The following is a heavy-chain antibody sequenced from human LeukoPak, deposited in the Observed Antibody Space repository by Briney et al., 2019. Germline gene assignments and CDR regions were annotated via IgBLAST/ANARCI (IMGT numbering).Heavy chain of an antibody. D-gene: IGHD4-17*01. CDR1: GGSISSGSYY. J-gene: IGHJ6*03. Sequence: SETLSLTCAVSGGSISSGSYYWGWIRQPPGKGLEWIGSIYHSGSTYYNPSLKSRVTISVDTSKNQFSLKLSSVTAADTAVYYCAREGDPVTTFLYYYYYYMDVWGKGTTVTVSS. V-gene: IGHV4-39*07. CDR3: AREGDPVTTFLYYYYYYMDV. CDR2: IYHSGST.